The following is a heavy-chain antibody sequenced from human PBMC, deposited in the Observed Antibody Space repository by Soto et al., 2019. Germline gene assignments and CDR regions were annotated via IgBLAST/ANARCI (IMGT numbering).Heavy chain of an antibody. CDR3: AGATGGSSSFVDY. CDR2: INAGNGNT. V-gene: IGHV1-3*05. Sequence: QVQLVQSGAEEKKPGASVKVSCKASGYTFTSYAMHWVRQAPGQRLEWMGWINAGNGNTKYSQKFQGRVTITRDTAASTAYMELSSLRSDDTAVYYCAGATGGSSSFVDYWGQGTLVTVSS. CDR1: GYTFTSYA. D-gene: IGHD6-6*01. J-gene: IGHJ4*02.